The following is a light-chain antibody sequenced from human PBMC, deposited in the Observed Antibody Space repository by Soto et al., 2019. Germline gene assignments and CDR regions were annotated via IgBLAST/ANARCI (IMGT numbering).Light chain of an antibody. V-gene: IGKV3-15*01. CDR1: QTVRNN. CDR2: GAS. J-gene: IGKJ1*01. Sequence: EFVLTQSPGTLSLSPGERATLSCRASQTVRNNYLAWYQQKPGQAPSLLIYGASTRATGTPARFSGSGSGTEFTLTISSLQSEDFAVYYCHQRQSWPRTFGQGTKVDIK. CDR3: HQRQSWPRT.